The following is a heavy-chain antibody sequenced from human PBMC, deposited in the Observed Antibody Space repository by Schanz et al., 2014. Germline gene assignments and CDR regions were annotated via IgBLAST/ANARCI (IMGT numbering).Heavy chain of an antibody. Sequence: QVQLVQSGAEVKKPGASVRVSCKVSGYAFTTYGISWVRQAPGQGPEFMGWISAYNGNTNYAQKLQGRVTMTTDTSTSTAYMELRSLRSDDTAVYYCARGGYSSGWYDRDIAHFDYWGQGPLVTVSS. D-gene: IGHD6-19*01. CDR3: ARGGYSSGWYDRDIAHFDY. CDR1: GYAFTTYG. V-gene: IGHV1-18*01. J-gene: IGHJ4*02. CDR2: ISAYNGNT.